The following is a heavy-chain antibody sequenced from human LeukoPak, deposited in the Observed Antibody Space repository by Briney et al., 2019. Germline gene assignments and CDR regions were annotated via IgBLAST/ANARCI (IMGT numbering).Heavy chain of an antibody. Sequence: SQTLSLTCTVSSGSISGSISGNRLYWNWIRQAAGKGLEWIGRVHSGETTNYNPSLAGRVTVSVDRSKNQFSLKMNSVTAADTAVYYCARTYCDAETCYRFDSWGQGILVTVSS. V-gene: IGHV4-61*02. CDR1: SGSISGSISGNRLY. J-gene: IGHJ4*02. CDR2: VHSGETT. D-gene: IGHD2-21*01. CDR3: ARTYCDAETCYRFDS.